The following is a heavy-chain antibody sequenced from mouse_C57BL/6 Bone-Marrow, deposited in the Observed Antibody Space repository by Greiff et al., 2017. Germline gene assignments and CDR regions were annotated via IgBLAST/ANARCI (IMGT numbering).Heavy chain of an antibody. V-gene: IGHV1-74*01. CDR2: IHPSDSDT. CDR1: GYTFTSYW. D-gene: IGHD4-1*01. Sequence: QVQLKQPGAELVKPGASVKVSCKASGYTFTSYWMHWVKQRPGQGLEWIGRIHPSDSDTNYNQKFKGKATLTVDKSSSTAYMQLSSLTSEDSAVYYCAIRAQNWDWFAYWGQGTLVTVSA. CDR3: AIRAQNWDWFAY. J-gene: IGHJ3*01.